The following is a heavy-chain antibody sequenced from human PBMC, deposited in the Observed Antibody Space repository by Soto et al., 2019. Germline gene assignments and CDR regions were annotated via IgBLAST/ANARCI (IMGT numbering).Heavy chain of an antibody. J-gene: IGHJ5*02. V-gene: IGHV4-30-2*01. CDR3: ARVVGGRYYYDSSGYPSPYNWFDP. CDR1: GGSISSGGYS. D-gene: IGHD3-22*01. Sequence: RLSRTCSPSGGSISSGGYSWSWIRQPPGKGLEWIGYIYHSGITYYNPSLKSRVTISVDRSKNQFSLKLSSVTAADTAVYYCARVVGGRYYYDSSGYPSPYNWFDPWGQGTLVTVYS. CDR2: IYHSGIT.